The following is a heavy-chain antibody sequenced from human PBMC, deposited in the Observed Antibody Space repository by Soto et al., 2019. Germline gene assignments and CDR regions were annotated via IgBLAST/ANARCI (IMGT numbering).Heavy chain of an antibody. CDR1: RDTFSNYA. CDR3: ARADLVGAVDY. D-gene: IGHD1-26*01. J-gene: IGHJ4*02. V-gene: IGHV1-69*06. Sequence: SVKVSCKASRDTFSNYAISWVRQAPGQGFEWMGGIIPMFGTANYAQKFQGRVTITAGKSTSTAYMELSSLRSDDTAVYYCARADLVGAVDYWGQGTLVTVSS. CDR2: IIPMFGTA.